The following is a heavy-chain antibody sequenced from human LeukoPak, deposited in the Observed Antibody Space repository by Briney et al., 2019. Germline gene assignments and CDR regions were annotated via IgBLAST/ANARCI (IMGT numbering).Heavy chain of an antibody. CDR2: IYTRGGT. V-gene: IGHV3-66*01. J-gene: IGHJ6*03. D-gene: IGHD3-10*01. CDR1: GSTVSGTY. Sequence: GGSLRLSCAASGSTVSGTYMAWVRQAPGKGLDWVSVIYTRGGTYDAASVKGRFTISRDTSKNTLDLQMNSLRLVDTAVYYCVKGSGITGRHGYYYYLDVWGNGTTVTVSS. CDR3: VKGSGITGRHGYYYYLDV.